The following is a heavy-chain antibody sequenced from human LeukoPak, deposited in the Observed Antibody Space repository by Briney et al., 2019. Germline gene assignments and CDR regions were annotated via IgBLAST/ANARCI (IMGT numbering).Heavy chain of an antibody. V-gene: IGHV1-24*01. J-gene: IGHJ4*02. CDR2: FDPEDGET. Sequence: ASVKVSCKVSGYTLTELSMHWVRQAPGKGLEWMGGFDPEDGETIYAQKFQGRVTITADKSTSTAYMELSSLRSEDTAVYYCARENWDRAHEFDYWGQGTLVTVSS. CDR1: GYTLTELS. D-gene: IGHD7-27*01. CDR3: ARENWDRAHEFDY.